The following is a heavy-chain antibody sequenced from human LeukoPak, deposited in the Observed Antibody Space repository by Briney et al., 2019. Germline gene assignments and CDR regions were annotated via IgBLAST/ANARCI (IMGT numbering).Heavy chain of an antibody. Sequence: PGGSLRLSCAASGFTFSSYGMHWVRQAPGKGLEWVAFIRYDGSNKYYADSVKGRFTISRDNSKNTLYLQMNSLRAEDTAVYYCAKVPTYYYDSSGYTHPFDYWGQGTLVTVSS. CDR3: AKVPTYYYDSSGYTHPFDY. D-gene: IGHD3-22*01. V-gene: IGHV3-30*02. CDR2: IRYDGSNK. CDR1: GFTFSSYG. J-gene: IGHJ4*02.